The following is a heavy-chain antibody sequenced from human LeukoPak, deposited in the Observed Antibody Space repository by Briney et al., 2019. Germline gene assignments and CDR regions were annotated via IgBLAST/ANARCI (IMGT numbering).Heavy chain of an antibody. CDR2: ISSSSSYT. CDR1: GFTFSSYS. Sequence: GGSLRLSCAASGFTFSSYSMNWVRQAPGKGLEWVSSISSSSSYTYYADSVKGRFTISRDNAKNSLYLQMNSLRAEDTAVYYCARALGELSQIDYWGQGTLVTVSS. V-gene: IGHV3-21*01. D-gene: IGHD3-16*02. J-gene: IGHJ4*02. CDR3: ARALGELSQIDY.